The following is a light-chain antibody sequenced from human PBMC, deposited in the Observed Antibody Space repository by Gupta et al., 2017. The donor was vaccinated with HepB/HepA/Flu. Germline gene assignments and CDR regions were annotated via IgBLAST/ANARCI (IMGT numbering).Light chain of an antibody. CDR1: QRVSDDY. CDR3: QQYGNSPPVIT. V-gene: IGKV3-20*01. J-gene: IGKJ5*01. Sequence: EIVLTQSPLTLSLSPGARATFSCRASQRVSDDYVTWYQQKPGQTPTLPIYDASGRATGIPDRFSGSGSGTDFTLTISRLAPEDVAVYYCQQYGNSPPVITFGQGTRLEIK. CDR2: DAS.